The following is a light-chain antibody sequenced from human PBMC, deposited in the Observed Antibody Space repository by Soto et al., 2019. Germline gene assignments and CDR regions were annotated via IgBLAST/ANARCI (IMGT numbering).Light chain of an antibody. CDR2: EVN. J-gene: IGLJ1*01. CDR1: STDFGGYKY. CDR3: SSFSSSSTPYV. Sequence: HSSLTQPASVSGSPGQSITISCTGTSTDFGGYKYVSWYQQHPGTAPKLMIFEVNGRPSGVSDRFSGSKSGNTASLTISGLQPEDEADYYCSSFSSSSTPYVFGTGTKVTVL. V-gene: IGLV2-14*01.